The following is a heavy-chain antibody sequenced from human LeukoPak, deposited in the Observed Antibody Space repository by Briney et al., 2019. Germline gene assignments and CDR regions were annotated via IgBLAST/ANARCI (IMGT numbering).Heavy chain of an antibody. CDR3: ARVSRTYYFDY. CDR2: IIPIFGTA. J-gene: IGHJ4*02. Sequence: SVKVSCKASGYTFTSYDISWVRQAPGQGLEWMGGIIPIFGTANYAQKFQGRVTITADKSTSTAYMELSSLRSEDTAVYYCARVSRTYYFDYWGQGTLVTVSS. V-gene: IGHV1-69*06. D-gene: IGHD1-1*01. CDR1: GYTFTSYD.